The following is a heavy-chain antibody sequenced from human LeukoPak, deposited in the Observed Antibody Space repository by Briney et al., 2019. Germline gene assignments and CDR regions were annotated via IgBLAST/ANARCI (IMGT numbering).Heavy chain of an antibody. D-gene: IGHD3-10*01. J-gene: IGHJ5*02. V-gene: IGHV3-23*01. Sequence: PGGSLRLSCAASGFTFSDYATSWVRQAPGKGLEWISGIKNSGDRTDYADSVKGRFTISRDNSKNTMYLQMKSLRAEDTAVYYCAKGRGSGSYFGIDPWGQGTLDIVSS. CDR2: IKNSGDRT. CDR1: GFTFSDYA. CDR3: AKGRGSGSYFGIDP.